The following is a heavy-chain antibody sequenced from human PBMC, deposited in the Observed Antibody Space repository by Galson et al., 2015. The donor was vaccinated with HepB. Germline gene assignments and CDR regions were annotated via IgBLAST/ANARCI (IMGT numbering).Heavy chain of an antibody. CDR3: ATNRLGYGLTPHVFDI. V-gene: IGHV5-51*01. CDR2: IYPGDSDT. CDR1: GYSFSSYW. Sequence: SGAEVKKPGESLKISCKGSGYSFSSYWIGWVRQMPGKGLEWMGIIYPGDSDTRYSPSFQGQVTFSADKSISTAYLQWSSLKDSDTAMYYCATNRLGYGLTPHVFDIWGQGTMVTVSS. D-gene: IGHD5-24*01. J-gene: IGHJ3*02.